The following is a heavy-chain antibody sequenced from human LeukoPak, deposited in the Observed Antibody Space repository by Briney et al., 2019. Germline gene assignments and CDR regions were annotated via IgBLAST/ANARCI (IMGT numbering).Heavy chain of an antibody. D-gene: IGHD1-26*01. V-gene: IGHV4-61*01. CDR2: IYYSGST. CDR1: GGSISSGSYY. CDR3: AREPSGTLDY. J-gene: IGHJ4*02. Sequence: SQTLSLTCTVSGGSISSGSYYWSWIRQPPGKGLEWIGYIYYSGSTNYNPSLKSRVTISVDTSKNQFSLKLSSVTAADTAVYYCAREPSGTLDYWGQGTLVTVSS.